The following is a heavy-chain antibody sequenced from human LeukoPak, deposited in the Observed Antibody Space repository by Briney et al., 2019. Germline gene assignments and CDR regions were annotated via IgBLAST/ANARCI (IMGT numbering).Heavy chain of an antibody. Sequence: ASVKVSCKASGYTFTGYYMHWVRQAPGQGLEWMGWINPNSGGTNYAQKFQGRVTMTRDTSISTAYMELSSLRSEDTAVYYCARANPRYCGGDCYDYWGQGTLVTVSS. J-gene: IGHJ4*02. CDR2: INPNSGGT. D-gene: IGHD2-21*01. CDR3: ARANPRYCGGDCYDY. CDR1: GYTFTGYY. V-gene: IGHV1-2*02.